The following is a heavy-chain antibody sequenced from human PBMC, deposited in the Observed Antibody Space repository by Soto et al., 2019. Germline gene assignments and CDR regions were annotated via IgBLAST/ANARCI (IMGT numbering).Heavy chain of an antibody. CDR3: ARVGYCTNGVCYPSYFDY. Sequence: ASVKVSCKASGFTFTSSAVQWVRQARGQRLEWIGWIVVGSGNTNYAQKFQGRVTMTRDTSISTAYMELSRLRSDDTAVYYCARVGYCTNGVCYPSYFDYWGQGTLVTVSS. CDR2: IVVGSGNT. V-gene: IGHV1-58*01. J-gene: IGHJ4*02. D-gene: IGHD2-8*01. CDR1: GFTFTSSA.